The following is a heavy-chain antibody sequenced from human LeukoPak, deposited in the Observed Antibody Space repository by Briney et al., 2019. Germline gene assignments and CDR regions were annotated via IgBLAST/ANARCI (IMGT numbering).Heavy chain of an antibody. CDR3: AGHHPRNTVDF. J-gene: IGHJ4*02. CDR1: GGSISSYY. Sequence: PSETLSLTCTVSGGSISSYYWSWIRQPPGKGLEWIAYISDIGSINYNPSLKSRVTISLDTSKNQFSLKLSSVTAADTAVYYCAGHHPRNTVDFWGQGSLVTVSS. CDR2: ISDIGSI. V-gene: IGHV4-59*08. D-gene: IGHD2/OR15-2a*01.